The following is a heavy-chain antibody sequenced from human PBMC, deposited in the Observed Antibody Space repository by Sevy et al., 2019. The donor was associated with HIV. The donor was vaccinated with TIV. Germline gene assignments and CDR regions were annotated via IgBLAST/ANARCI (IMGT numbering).Heavy chain of an antibody. CDR2: IWYDGSNK. J-gene: IGHJ3*02. CDR1: GFTFSSYG. D-gene: IGHD3-10*01. V-gene: IGHV3-33*01. CDR3: ARVKITMVRGVTRGGSAFDI. Sequence: GGSLRLSCVASGFTFSSYGMHWVRQAPGKGLEWVAVIWYDGSNKYYADSVKGRFTISRDNSKNTLYLQMNSLRAEDTAVYYCARVKITMVRGVTRGGSAFDIWGQGTMVTVSS.